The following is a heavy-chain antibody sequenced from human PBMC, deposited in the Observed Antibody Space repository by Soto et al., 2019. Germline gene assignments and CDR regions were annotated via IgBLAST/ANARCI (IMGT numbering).Heavy chain of an antibody. V-gene: IGHV1-3*01. Sequence: ASVKVSCKASGYTFSSYAMHWVRQAPGQRLEWMGWINAGYGNTKSSQKFQDRVTISRDTSASTAYMELTSLRSEDTAVYYCARDTGDGTFDFWGQGTPVTVSS. J-gene: IGHJ4*02. CDR3: ARDTGDGTFDF. CDR2: INAGYGNT. D-gene: IGHD7-27*01. CDR1: GYTFSSYA.